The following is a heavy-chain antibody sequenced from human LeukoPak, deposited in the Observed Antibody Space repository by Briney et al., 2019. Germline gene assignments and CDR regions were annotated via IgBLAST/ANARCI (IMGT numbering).Heavy chain of an antibody. J-gene: IGHJ4*02. CDR3: ATDKPGYSSYYDY. D-gene: IGHD6-6*01. CDR2: INTDSGGT. CDR1: GYTFTDYH. Sequence: ASVKVSCKASGYTFTDYHIHWVRQAPGQGLEWMGWINTDSGGTNYAQNFQGRVTLTRDTSITTAYMELSTLRSDDTALYYCATDKPGYSSYYDYWGQGTLVTVSS. V-gene: IGHV1-2*02.